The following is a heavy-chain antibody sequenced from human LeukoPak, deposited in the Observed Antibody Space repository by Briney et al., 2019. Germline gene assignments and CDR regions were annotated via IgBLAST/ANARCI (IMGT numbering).Heavy chain of an antibody. CDR1: GFTFSSYD. D-gene: IGHD5-24*01. CDR2: IRYDGSNK. Sequence: GGSLRLSCAASGFTFSSYDMHWVRQAPGKGLEWVAFIRYDGSNKYYADSVKGRFTISRDNSKNTLYLQMNSLRAEDTAVYYCAKDLRWLPNFDYWGQGTLVTVSS. J-gene: IGHJ4*02. V-gene: IGHV3-30*02. CDR3: AKDLRWLPNFDY.